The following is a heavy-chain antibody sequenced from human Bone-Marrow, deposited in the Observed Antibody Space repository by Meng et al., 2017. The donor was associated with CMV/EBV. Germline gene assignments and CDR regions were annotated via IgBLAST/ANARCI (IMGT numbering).Heavy chain of an antibody. V-gene: IGHV4-34*01. Sequence: SETLSLTCAVYGGSFSGYYWSWIRQPPGKGLEWIGEINHSGSTNYNPSLKSRVTISVDTSKNQFSLKLSSVTAADTAVYYCARGWGSTSCYTRCYYYYYVMDVWGQGTTVTVSS. CDR3: ARGWGSTSCYTRCYYYYYVMDV. CDR1: GGSFSGYY. CDR2: INHSGST. J-gene: IGHJ6*02. D-gene: IGHD2-2*02.